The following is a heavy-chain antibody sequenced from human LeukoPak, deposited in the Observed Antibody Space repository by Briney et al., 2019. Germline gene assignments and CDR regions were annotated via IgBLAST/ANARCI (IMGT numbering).Heavy chain of an antibody. CDR1: TYSINTAHL. Sequence: SETLSLTCIVSTYSINTAHLWVWIRQPPGKGLEWIGSIYHSGSTYYNPSLKSRVTISVDTSKNQFSLKLSSVTAADTAVYYCASLGRYYCSSTSCLIDYWGQGTLVTASS. CDR2: IYHSGST. J-gene: IGHJ4*02. V-gene: IGHV4-38-2*02. D-gene: IGHD2-2*01. CDR3: ASLGRYYCSSTSCLIDY.